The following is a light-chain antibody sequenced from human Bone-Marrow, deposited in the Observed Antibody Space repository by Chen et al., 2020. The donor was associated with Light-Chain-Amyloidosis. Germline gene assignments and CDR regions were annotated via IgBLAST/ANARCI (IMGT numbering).Light chain of an antibody. J-gene: IGKJ2*01. V-gene: IGKV4-1*01. CDR2: WAS. Sequence: DIVMTQSPDSLAVSLGERVTINCKSSQSVFYSPDNRNCFAWYQQKPGQPPKLLFSWASTRESGVPDRFSGSGSETDFTLTISSLQAEDVAVYYCQQYYNTPYTFGQGTRLEIK. CDR3: QQYYNTPYT. CDR1: QSVFYSPDNRNC.